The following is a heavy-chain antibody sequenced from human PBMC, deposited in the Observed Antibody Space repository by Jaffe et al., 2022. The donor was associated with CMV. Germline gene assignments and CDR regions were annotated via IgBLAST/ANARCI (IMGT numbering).Heavy chain of an antibody. CDR2: IYYDENKK. D-gene: IGHD2-15*01. CDR3: ARHGGGDYYYMDV. CDR1: DFSFSSYG. V-gene: IGHV3-33*08. Sequence: LVESGGGVVQPGRSLRLSCAASDFSFSSYGMHWVRQAPGEGLEWVAIIYYDENKKYYADSVKGRFTISRDNSKNTLYLQMNSLRVEDTAVYYCARHGGGDYYYMDVWGKGTTVTVSS. J-gene: IGHJ6*03.